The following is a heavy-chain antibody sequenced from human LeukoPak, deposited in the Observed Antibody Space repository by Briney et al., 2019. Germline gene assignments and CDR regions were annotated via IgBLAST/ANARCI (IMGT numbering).Heavy chain of an antibody. CDR3: ARRGGGYVDS. Sequence: KFGESLKISCKGSGYSFANFWIGWVRPMPGKGLEWMGIIYPADSDTRYSPSFQGQVTISADKSISTAYLQWSSLKASDTAIYYCARRGGGYVDSWGQGTLVTVSS. CDR1: GYSFANFW. V-gene: IGHV5-51*01. CDR2: IYPADSDT. J-gene: IGHJ5*01. D-gene: IGHD1-26*01.